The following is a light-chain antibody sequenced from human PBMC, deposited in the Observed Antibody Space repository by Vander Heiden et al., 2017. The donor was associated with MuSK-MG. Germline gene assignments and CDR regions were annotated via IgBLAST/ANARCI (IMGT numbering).Light chain of an antibody. V-gene: IGKV4-1*01. CDR2: WAS. J-gene: IGKJ2*01. CDR3: QQDDSTPRT. CDR1: KSVLYSSNNKNY. Sequence: DIVLPQSPESLAVSLGERATINCKSSKSVLYSSNNKNYITWYQQKAGQPPKLLIYWASIRESGVPDRFSGSGSGTDFTLTISSLQAEDVALYYCQQDDSTPRTFGQGTKLEIK.